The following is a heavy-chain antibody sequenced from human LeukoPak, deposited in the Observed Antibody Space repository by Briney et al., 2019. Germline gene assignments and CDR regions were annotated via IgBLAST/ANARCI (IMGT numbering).Heavy chain of an antibody. CDR1: GYSFTSYG. V-gene: IGHV1-18*01. D-gene: IGHD2-15*01. CDR2: ISAYNGNT. CDR3: ARVPSGGPFDY. Sequence: ASVNVSCKASGYSFTSYGISWVRQAPGQGLEWMGWISAYNGNTNYAQRLQGRVNMTTDTSTSTAYMELRSLTSDDTAVYYCARVPSGGPFDYWGQGTLVTVSS. J-gene: IGHJ4*02.